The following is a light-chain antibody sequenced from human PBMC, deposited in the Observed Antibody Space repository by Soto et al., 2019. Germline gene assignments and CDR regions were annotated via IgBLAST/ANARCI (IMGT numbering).Light chain of an antibody. Sequence: EIVLTQSPATLSLSPGERDTLSCRASQGVSSYFAWYQQKPGQAPRLLIYDASTRATGIPASFSGSWPGTDFTLNISSLEPEDFAVYYCHQPSNWPITFRQGTRLEIK. CDR1: QGVSSY. J-gene: IGKJ5*01. CDR3: HQPSNWPIT. CDR2: DAS. V-gene: IGKV3D-11*01.